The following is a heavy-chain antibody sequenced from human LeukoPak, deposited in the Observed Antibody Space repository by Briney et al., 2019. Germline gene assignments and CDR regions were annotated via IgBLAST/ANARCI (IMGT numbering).Heavy chain of an antibody. J-gene: IGHJ4*02. CDR2: ISASSNFI. Sequence: GSLRLSCAASGFTFSTHSMYWVRQAPGKGLEWVSSISASSNFIHYAESVRGRFTISRDNAKNSLYLQMNSLGAQDTAVYYCARDHNYAFDNWGQGTLVTVSS. V-gene: IGHV3-21*01. CDR1: GFTFSTHS. D-gene: IGHD1-1*01. CDR3: ARDHNYAFDN.